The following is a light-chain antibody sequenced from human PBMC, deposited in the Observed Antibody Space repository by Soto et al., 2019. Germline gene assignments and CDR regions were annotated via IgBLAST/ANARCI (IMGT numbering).Light chain of an antibody. J-gene: IGLJ3*02. CDR1: SSNIGAGHA. CDR3: QSYDTSLRGWL. V-gene: IGLV1-40*01. Sequence: QAVVTQPPSVSGAPWQRVTISCTGTSSNIGAGHAVHWYRQFPGAAPKLLIYGDTHRPSGVPDRFSGSKSATSASLVITGLQAEDEADYYCQSYDTSLRGWLFGGGTKLTVL. CDR2: GDT.